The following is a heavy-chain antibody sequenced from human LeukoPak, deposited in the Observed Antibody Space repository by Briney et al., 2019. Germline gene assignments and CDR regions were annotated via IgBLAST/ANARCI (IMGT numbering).Heavy chain of an antibody. Sequence: SETLSLTCTVSGGSISSYYWNWIRQPPGKGLEWIGRIYTSGSTNYNPSLKSRVTISVDTSKNQFSLKLSSVTAADTAVYYCARGVYCSSTSCYIGYNWFDPWGQGTLVTVSS. CDR2: IYTSGST. V-gene: IGHV4-4*08. CDR3: ARGVYCSSTSCYIGYNWFDP. CDR1: GGSISSYY. D-gene: IGHD2-2*02. J-gene: IGHJ5*02.